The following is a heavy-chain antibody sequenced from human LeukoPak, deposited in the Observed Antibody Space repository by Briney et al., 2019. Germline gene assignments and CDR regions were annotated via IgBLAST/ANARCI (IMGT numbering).Heavy chain of an antibody. Sequence: GASVKVSCKASGYTFTGYYMHWVRQAPGQGLEWMGRINPNSGGTNYAQKFQGRVTMTRNTSISTAYMELSSLRSEDTAVYYCARFLRGRFLGSSPPGYWGQGTLVTVSS. CDR2: INPNSGGT. J-gene: IGHJ4*02. D-gene: IGHD3-3*01. CDR3: ARFLRGRFLGSSPPGY. V-gene: IGHV1-2*06. CDR1: GYTFTGYY.